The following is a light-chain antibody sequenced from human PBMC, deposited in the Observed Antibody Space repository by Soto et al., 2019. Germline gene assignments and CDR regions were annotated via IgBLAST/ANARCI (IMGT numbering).Light chain of an antibody. CDR3: TSYAGGNNV. J-gene: IGLJ1*01. CDR1: SSDVGGYNY. CDR2: EVN. Sequence: QSVLTQPPSAYGSPGQSVTISCSGTSSDVGGYNYVSWYQQHPGKVPKLMVYEVNKRPSGVPDRFSGSKSGNTASLTVSGLQAEDVADYYCTSYAGGNNVFGTGTKVTVL. V-gene: IGLV2-8*01.